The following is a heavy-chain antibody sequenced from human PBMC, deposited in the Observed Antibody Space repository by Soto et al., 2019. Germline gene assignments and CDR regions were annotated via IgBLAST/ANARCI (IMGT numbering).Heavy chain of an antibody. CDR2: ISGSGGST. J-gene: IGHJ4*02. CDR3: AKLPYIVVVVAATPDY. Sequence: EVQLLESGGGLVQPGGSLRLSCGASGVTFSSYAMSWVRQAPGKGLEWVSAISGSGGSTHYADSVKGRFTIASDNSKNTLYLQMNSLRAEDTAVHYCAKLPYIVVVVAATPDYWGQGTLVTVSS. CDR1: GVTFSSYA. V-gene: IGHV3-23*01. D-gene: IGHD2-15*01.